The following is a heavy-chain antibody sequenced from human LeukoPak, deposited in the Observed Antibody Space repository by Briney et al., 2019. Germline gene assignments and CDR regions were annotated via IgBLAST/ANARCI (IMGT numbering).Heavy chain of an antibody. J-gene: IGHJ4*02. V-gene: IGHV3-74*01. CDR3: ATVFVY. CDR2: IDDEGSGT. Sequence: GGSLRLSCVVTGFTISSNWMHWVRQAPGKGLVWVSRIDDEGSGTSYADSVKGRFTISRDSAKNTVYLQMNSLRAEDTAVYYCATVFVYWGQGTLVTVSS. CDR1: GFTISSNW.